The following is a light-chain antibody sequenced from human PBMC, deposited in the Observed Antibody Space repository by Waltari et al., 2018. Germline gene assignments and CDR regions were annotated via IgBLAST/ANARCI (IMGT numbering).Light chain of an antibody. J-gene: IGKJ4*01. CDR2: KAS. CDR3: QQYNSWPLT. CDR1: QSINIW. V-gene: IGKV1-5*03. Sequence: DIQMTQSPSTLSASVGDRVTITCRASQSINIWLARYQQKPGKAPRLLIYKASGLESGVPSRFSCSGSEPEFTLSISSLQPDDFATYYCQQYNSWPLTFGGGTKVEI.